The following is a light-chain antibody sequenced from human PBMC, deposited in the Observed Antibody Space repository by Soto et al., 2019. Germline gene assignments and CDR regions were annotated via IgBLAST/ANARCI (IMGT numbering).Light chain of an antibody. CDR1: QNVLFSSNNKNY. J-gene: IGKJ5*01. V-gene: IGKV4-1*01. CDR2: WAS. Sequence: DIVMTQSPDSLAVSLGERATINCKSSQNVLFSSNNKNYLAWYQQKPGQPPKLLIYWASTRESGVPDRFSGSGSGTDFTLTISSLQAEDVAVYYCQQYYSTITFGQGTRLEIK. CDR3: QQYYSTIT.